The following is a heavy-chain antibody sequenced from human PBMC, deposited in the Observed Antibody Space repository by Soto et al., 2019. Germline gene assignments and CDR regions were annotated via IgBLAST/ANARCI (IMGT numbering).Heavy chain of an antibody. Sequence: PSEALCLTCAVSGVSISSVGYSWILIRQPPGKGLEWIGYIYYSGNTYYNPSLKSRVTILVDTSKNQFSLKVSSVTAADTAVYYCASLSVSWQRLFEPWGQGTLVIVSS. D-gene: IGHD6-13*01. CDR1: GVSISSVGYS. CDR3: ASLSVSWQRLFEP. V-gene: IGHV4-31*11. J-gene: IGHJ5*02. CDR2: IYYSGNT.